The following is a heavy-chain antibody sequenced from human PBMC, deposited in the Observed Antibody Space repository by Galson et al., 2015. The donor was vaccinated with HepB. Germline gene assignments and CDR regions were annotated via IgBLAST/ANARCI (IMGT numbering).Heavy chain of an antibody. D-gene: IGHD3-16*01. Sequence: SLRLSCASSGFSFSNYGIHWVRQAPGKGLEWMAVISYDGSFRYYADSVKGRFTVSRDSSRSMLYLQMNSLRVEDTAVYYCAKGGPGKINMMINTILGFDPWGQRTPVTVSS. J-gene: IGHJ5*02. CDR2: ISYDGSFR. V-gene: IGHV3-30*18. CDR1: GFSFSNYG. CDR3: AKGGPGKINMMINTILGFDP.